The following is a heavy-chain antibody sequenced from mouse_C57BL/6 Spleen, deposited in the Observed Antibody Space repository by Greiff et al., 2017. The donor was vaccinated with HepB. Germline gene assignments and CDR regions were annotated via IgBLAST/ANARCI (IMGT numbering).Heavy chain of an antibody. CDR1: GYTFTDYH. D-gene: IGHD1-1*01. Sequence: EVQLQQSGPELVKPGASVKIPCKASGYTFTDYHMDWVKQSHGKSLEWIGDINPNNGGTIYNQKFKGKATLTVDKSSSTAYMELRSLTSEDTAVYYCAREFITTVHWYFDVWGTGTTVTVSS. J-gene: IGHJ1*03. V-gene: IGHV1-18*01. CDR3: AREFITTVHWYFDV. CDR2: INPNNGGT.